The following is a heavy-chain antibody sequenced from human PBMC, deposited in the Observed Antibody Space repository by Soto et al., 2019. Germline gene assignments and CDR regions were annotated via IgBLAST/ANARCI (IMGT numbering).Heavy chain of an antibody. V-gene: IGHV3-30*18. CDR2: IAQEGSNN. CDR3: AKDPKYYYGSGTRSHYYYGMDV. CDR1: GFTFSSYG. J-gene: IGHJ6*02. D-gene: IGHD3-10*01. Sequence: QVQLVESGGGVVQPGRSMRLSCAASGFTFSSYGMHWVRQAPGKGLEWVAVIAQEGSNNDYADSVKGRFTIARDNTKNTLDLRMNRLRAEDTAVYYCAKDPKYYYGSGTRSHYYYGMDVWGHGTTVTVSS.